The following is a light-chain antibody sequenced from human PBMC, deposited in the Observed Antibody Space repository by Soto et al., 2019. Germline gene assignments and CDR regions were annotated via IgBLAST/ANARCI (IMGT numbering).Light chain of an antibody. V-gene: IGLV2-14*01. Sequence: QSALTQPASVSGSPGQTITISCTGSNSDVGTYDYVSWYQQHPGKTPKLIIYDVTNRPSGVSSRFSGSNFGHTASLTISGLQPEDEADYYCLSYINYNTYVFGTGTKLTVL. CDR2: DVT. J-gene: IGLJ1*01. CDR1: NSDVGTYDY. CDR3: LSYINYNTYV.